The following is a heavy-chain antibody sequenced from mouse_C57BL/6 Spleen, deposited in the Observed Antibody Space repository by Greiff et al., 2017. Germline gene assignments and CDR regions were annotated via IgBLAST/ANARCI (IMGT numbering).Heavy chain of an antibody. D-gene: IGHD1-1*02. V-gene: IGHV5-17*01. Sequence: VQLVESGGGLVKPGGSLKLSCAASGFTFSDYGMHWVRQAPEKGLEWVAYISSGSSTIYYADTVKGRFTISRDNAKNTLFLQMTSLRSEDTAMYYCARYYDYYAMDYWGQGTSVTVSS. J-gene: IGHJ4*01. CDR2: ISSGSSTI. CDR3: ARYYDYYAMDY. CDR1: GFTFSDYG.